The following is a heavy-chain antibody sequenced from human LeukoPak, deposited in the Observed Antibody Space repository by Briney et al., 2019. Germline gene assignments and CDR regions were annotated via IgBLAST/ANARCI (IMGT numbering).Heavy chain of an antibody. D-gene: IGHD3-3*01. CDR1: GFTFSSYS. V-gene: IGHV3-48*01. CDR3: ARDYDFWSGYPKLGYFDY. Sequence: GGSLRLSCAASGFTFSSYSMNWVRQAPGKGLEWVSYISSSSSTIYYADSVKGRFTISRDNAKNSLYLQMNSLRAEDTAVYYCARDYDFWSGYPKLGYFDYWGQGTPVTVSS. CDR2: ISSSSSTI. J-gene: IGHJ4*02.